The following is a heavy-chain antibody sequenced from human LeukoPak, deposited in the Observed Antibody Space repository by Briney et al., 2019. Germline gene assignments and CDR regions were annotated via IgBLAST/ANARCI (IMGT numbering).Heavy chain of an antibody. CDR2: ISSSSSYI. D-gene: IGHD3-16*01. Sequence: NPGGSLRLSCAAYGFTFSSYAMSWVRQAPGKGLEWVSSISSSSSYIYYADSVKGRFTISRDNAKNSLYLQMNSLRAEDTAVYYCARAPPYDYVWGSHFDYWGQGTLVTVSS. J-gene: IGHJ4*02. CDR3: ARAPPYDYVWGSHFDY. V-gene: IGHV3-21*01. CDR1: GFTFSSYA.